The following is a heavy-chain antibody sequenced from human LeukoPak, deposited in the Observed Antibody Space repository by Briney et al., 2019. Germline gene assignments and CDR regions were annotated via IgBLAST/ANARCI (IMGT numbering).Heavy chain of an antibody. CDR3: AREKPRYSSGWYLDY. J-gene: IGHJ4*02. V-gene: IGHV4-34*01. Sequence: SETLSLTCAVYGGSFSGYYWSWIRQPPGKGLEWIGEINHSGSTNYDPSLESRVTISVDTSKNQFSLKLSSVTAADTAVYYCAREKPRYSSGWYLDYWGQGTLVTVSS. CDR2: INHSGST. CDR1: GGSFSGYY. D-gene: IGHD6-19*01.